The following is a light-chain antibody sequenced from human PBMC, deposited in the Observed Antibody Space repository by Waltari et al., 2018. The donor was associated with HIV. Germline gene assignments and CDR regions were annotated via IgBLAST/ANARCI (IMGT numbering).Light chain of an antibody. CDR1: QSVSSN. Sequence: EIVMTQSPATLSVSPGEGATLSCRARQSVSSNVAWYQQKPGQAPRLLIYGASTRDTGIPARFSGSGSGTEFTLTISSLQSEDFAVYYCQQYNNWPALTFGGGTKVEIK. CDR2: GAS. J-gene: IGKJ4*01. CDR3: QQYNNWPALT. V-gene: IGKV3-15*01.